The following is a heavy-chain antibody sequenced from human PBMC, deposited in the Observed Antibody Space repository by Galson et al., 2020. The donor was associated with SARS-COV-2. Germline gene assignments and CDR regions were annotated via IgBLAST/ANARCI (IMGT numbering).Heavy chain of an antibody. D-gene: IGHD3-10*01. V-gene: IGHV3-30*18. CDR2: ISYDGSNK. Sequence: GESLKISCAASGFTFSSYGMHWVRQAPGKGLEWVAVISYDGSNKYYADSVKGRFTISRDNSKNTLYLQMNSLRAEDTAVYYCAKDSASIWFGELLGSYGMDVWGQGTTCTVSS. CDR1: GFTFSSYG. CDR3: AKDSASIWFGELLGSYGMDV. J-gene: IGHJ6*02.